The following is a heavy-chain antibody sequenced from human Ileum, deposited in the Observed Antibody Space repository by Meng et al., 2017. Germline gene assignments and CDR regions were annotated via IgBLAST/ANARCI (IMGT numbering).Heavy chain of an antibody. CDR1: GGSISSGDYY. CDR2: IYYSGST. CDR3: ARDRDSSGYYPY. D-gene: IGHD3-22*01. J-gene: IGHJ4*02. Sequence: QVQLQGSGPGLVKPSQTLSLTCTVSGGSISSGDYYWSWIRQPPGKGLEWIGYIYYSGSTYYNPSLKSRLTISVDTSKNQFSLKLSSVTAADTAVYYCARDRDSSGYYPYWGQGTLVTVSS. V-gene: IGHV4-30-4*01.